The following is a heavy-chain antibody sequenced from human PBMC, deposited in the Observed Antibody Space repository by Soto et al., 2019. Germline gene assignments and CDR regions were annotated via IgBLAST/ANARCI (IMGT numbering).Heavy chain of an antibody. D-gene: IGHD2-2*01. CDR3: ARGAYCSSTSCYFAYYYYYGMDV. CDR1: GFTFSSYG. Sequence: QVQLVESGGGVVQPGRSLRLSCAASGFTFSSYGMHWVRQAPGKGLEWVAVIWYDGSNKYYADSVKGRFTISRDNSKNTXXLXMXXLRAEDTAVYYCARGAYCSSTSCYFAYYYYYGMDVWGQGTTVTVSS. V-gene: IGHV3-33*01. CDR2: IWYDGSNK. J-gene: IGHJ6*02.